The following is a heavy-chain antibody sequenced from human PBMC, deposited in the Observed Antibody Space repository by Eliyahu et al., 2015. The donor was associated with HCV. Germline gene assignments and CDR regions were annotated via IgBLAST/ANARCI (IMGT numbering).Heavy chain of an antibody. CDR2: IWYDGSKE. CDR1: GFTFSGXG. J-gene: IGHJ4*02. Sequence: QVQLVESGGGVVQPGMSLRLXCAASGFTFSGXGMHWVRQAPGKGLEWVAVIWYDGSKEYYADSVKGRFTVSRDNFRNTLYLQMNSLRAEDTAVYYCARDRDSRGYFDWGQGTLVTVSS. V-gene: IGHV3-33*01. CDR3: ARDRDSRGYFD. D-gene: IGHD3-22*01.